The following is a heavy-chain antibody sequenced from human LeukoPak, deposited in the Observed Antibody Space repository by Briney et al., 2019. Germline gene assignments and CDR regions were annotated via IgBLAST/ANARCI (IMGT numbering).Heavy chain of an antibody. V-gene: IGHV4-34*01. CDR2: INHSGST. CDR1: GGSFSGYY. CDR3: ARAGCFLGPRAFDI. D-gene: IGHD2-8*01. Sequence: PSETLSLTCAVYGGSFSGYYWSWIRQPPGKGLEWIGEINHSGSTNYNPSLKSRVTISVDTSKNQFSLKLSSVTAADTAVYYCARAGCFLGPRAFDIWGQGTMVTVSS. J-gene: IGHJ3*02.